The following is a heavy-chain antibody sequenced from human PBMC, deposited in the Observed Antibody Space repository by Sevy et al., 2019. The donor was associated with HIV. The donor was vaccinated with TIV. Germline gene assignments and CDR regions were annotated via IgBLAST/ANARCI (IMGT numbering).Heavy chain of an antibody. V-gene: IGHV3-66*02. J-gene: IGHJ4*02. CDR2: IFSSGST. Sequence: GESLKISCAISGFTVNDKYIIWVRQAPGKGLEWVSVIFSSGSTYYADSAKGRFTISRDNSKNTVDLQMNSVRAEDTAVYYCVSLFLSYRSGWSYFYYWGQGTLVTVSS. D-gene: IGHD6-19*01. CDR1: GFTVNDKY. CDR3: VSLFLSYRSGWSYFYY.